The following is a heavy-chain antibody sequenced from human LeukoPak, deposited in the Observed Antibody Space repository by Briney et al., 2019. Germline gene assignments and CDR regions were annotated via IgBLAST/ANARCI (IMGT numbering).Heavy chain of an antibody. CDR1: GYTFTSYY. CDR2: INPSGGST. V-gene: IGHV1-46*01. J-gene: IGHJ4*02. D-gene: IGHD2-21*02. CDR3: ARDLVCGGDCYTFDY. Sequence: ASVKVSCKASGYTFTSYYMHWVRQAPGQGLAWMGIINPSGGSTSYAQKFQGRVTMTRDTSTSTVYMELSSLRSEDTAVYYCARDLVCGGDCYTFDYWGQGTLVTVSS.